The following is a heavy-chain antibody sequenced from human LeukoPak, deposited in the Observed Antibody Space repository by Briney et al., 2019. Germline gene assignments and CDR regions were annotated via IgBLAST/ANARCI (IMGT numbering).Heavy chain of an antibody. CDR2: IIPILGIA. CDR1: GGTFSSYA. D-gene: IGHD3-10*01. CDR3: AVKYGSGSYYLDY. Sequence: ASVKVSCKASGGTFSSYAIIWVRQAPGQGLEWMERIIPILGIANYAQKFQGRVTITADKSTSTAYMELSSLRSEDTAVYYCAVKYGSGSYYLDYWGQGTLVTVSS. V-gene: IGHV1-69*04. J-gene: IGHJ4*02.